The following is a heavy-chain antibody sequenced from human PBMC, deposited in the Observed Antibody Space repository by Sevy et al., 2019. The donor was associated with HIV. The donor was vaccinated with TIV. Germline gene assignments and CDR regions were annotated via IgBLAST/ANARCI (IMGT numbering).Heavy chain of an antibody. J-gene: IGHJ4*02. CDR1: GGSISSRSFY. Sequence: SETLSLTCTVSGGSISSRSFYWGWIRQPPGKGLEWIGNIYYSGSTYYNPSLKSRVTISVDTSKNQFSLKLTSVTAADTAVYYCAGGAEGYCSSTSCFDYWGQGTLVTVCS. CDR2: IYYSGST. CDR3: AGGAEGYCSSTSCFDY. V-gene: IGHV4-39*01. D-gene: IGHD2-2*01.